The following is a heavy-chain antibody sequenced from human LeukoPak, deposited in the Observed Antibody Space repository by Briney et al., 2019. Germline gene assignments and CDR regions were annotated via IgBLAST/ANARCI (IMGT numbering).Heavy chain of an antibody. CDR1: GYRFPGYY. J-gene: IGHJ6*02. CDR3: AKDYWGSNYYYGMDV. D-gene: IGHD3-10*01. V-gene: IGHV1-2*02. Sequence: ASVKVSCKASGYRFPGYYIHWVRQAPGQGLEWMGWIDPNSGGTYYAQRFQGRVTMTRDTSISTVYMEVSGLASDDTAMYFCAKDYWGSNYYYGMDVWGQGTTVTVS. CDR2: IDPNSGGT.